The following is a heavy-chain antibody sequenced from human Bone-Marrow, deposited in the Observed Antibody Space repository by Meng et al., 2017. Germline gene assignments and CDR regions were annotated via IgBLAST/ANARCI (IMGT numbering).Heavy chain of an antibody. CDR1: GGSFIDYY. CDR3: ARGPTTMAHDFDY. Sequence: QWAAGLFNPPEPLSLTCVVSGGSFIDYYWSWIRQPPGKGLEWIGEINHSGSTNYNPSLESRATISVDTSQNNLSLKLSSVTAADSAVYYCARGPTTMAHDFDYWGQGTLVTVSS. J-gene: IGHJ4*02. CDR2: INHSGST. D-gene: IGHD4-11*01. V-gene: IGHV4-34*01.